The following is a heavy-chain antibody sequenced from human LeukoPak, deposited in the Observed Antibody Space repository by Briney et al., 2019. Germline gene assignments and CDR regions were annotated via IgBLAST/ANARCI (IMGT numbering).Heavy chain of an antibody. CDR3: AREMATIRSDY. V-gene: IGHV3-11*04. D-gene: IGHD5-24*01. CDR2: ISNSGSTI. Sequence: PGGSLRLSCTASGFTFGDYAMSWFRQARGKGLEWVSYISNSGSTIYYADSVKGRFTISRDNAKDSLYLQMSSLRAEDTAVYYCAREMATIRSDYWGQGTLVTVSS. J-gene: IGHJ4*02. CDR1: GFTFGDYA.